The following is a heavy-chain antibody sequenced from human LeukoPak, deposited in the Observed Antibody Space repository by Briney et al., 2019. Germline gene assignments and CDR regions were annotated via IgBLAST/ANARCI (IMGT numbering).Heavy chain of an antibody. CDR3: AKDPYVDPYDSSGYYYDPGIVY. Sequence: PGGSLRLSCAASGFTFSSYGMSWVRQAPGKGLEWVSAISGSGGSTYYADSVKGRFTISRDNSKNTLYLQMNSLRAEDTAVYYCAKDPYVDPYDSSGYYYDPGIVYWGQGTLVTVSS. CDR2: ISGSGGST. D-gene: IGHD3-22*01. J-gene: IGHJ4*02. CDR1: GFTFSSYG. V-gene: IGHV3-23*01.